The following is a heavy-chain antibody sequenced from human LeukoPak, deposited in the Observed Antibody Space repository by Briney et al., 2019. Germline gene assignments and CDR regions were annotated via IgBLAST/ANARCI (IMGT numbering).Heavy chain of an antibody. D-gene: IGHD5-12*01. CDR1: GYTFTDYY. V-gene: IGHV1-2*02. J-gene: IGHJ3*01. CDR3: ARGTTGGYQRGDAFDV. Sequence: GASVKVSCKASGYTFTDYYIHWMRQAPGQGFEWMGWINPNSGITNYAQNFKGRVTMTRDTTIGTAYMELTRLRSDDTAFYYCARGTTGGYQRGDAFDVWGQGTMVTVSS. CDR2: INPNSGIT.